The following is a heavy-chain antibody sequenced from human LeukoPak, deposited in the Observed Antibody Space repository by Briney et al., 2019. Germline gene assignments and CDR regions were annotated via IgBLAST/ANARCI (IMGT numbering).Heavy chain of an antibody. CDR1: GYTFTDYY. D-gene: IGHD3-9*01. J-gene: IGHJ4*02. CDR2: INPDSGGT. Sequence: ASVKVSCKTSGYTFTDYYMHWVRQAPGQGLEWMGWINPDSGGTNYAQKFQGWVTMTRDTSISTAYMELSRLRSDDTAVYFCASGYGILTGYNFWGQGTLVTVSS. V-gene: IGHV1-2*04. CDR3: ASGYGILTGYNF.